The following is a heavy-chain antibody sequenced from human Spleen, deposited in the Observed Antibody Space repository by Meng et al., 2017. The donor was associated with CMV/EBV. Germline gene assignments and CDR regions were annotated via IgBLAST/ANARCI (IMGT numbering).Heavy chain of an antibody. CDR3: ARGGFCSSTTCYYRREDYYYYGMDV. D-gene: IGHD2-2*01. J-gene: IGHJ6*02. Sequence: WVRQAPGQGLEWMGEIIPIFGIPNHAQKFKGRVTITADKSKSTAYMELSSLRSEDTAVYYCARGGFCSSTTCYYRREDYYYYGMDVWGQGTTVTVSS. CDR2: IIPIFGIP. V-gene: IGHV1-69*17.